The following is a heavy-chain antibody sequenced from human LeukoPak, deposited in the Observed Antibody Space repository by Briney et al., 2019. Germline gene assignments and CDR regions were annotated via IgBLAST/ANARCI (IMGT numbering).Heavy chain of an antibody. V-gene: IGHV3-11*01. CDR1: GFTFSDYY. CDR3: AREGDSSGWYLRGWFDP. CDR2: ISSSGSTI. J-gene: IGHJ5*02. D-gene: IGHD6-19*01. Sequence: GGSLRLSCAASGFTFSDYYMSWIRQAPGKGLEWVSYISSSGSTIYYADSVKGRFAISRDNAKNSLYLQMNSLRAEDTAVYYCAREGDSSGWYLRGWFDPWGQGTLVTVSS.